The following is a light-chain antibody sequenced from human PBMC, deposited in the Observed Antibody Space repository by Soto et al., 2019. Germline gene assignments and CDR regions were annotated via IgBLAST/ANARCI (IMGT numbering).Light chain of an antibody. V-gene: IGKV3-20*01. CDR3: QQYGSSPLIT. CDR1: QRLSASD. CDR2: GVS. J-gene: IGKJ5*01. Sequence: EIVLTQSPGTLSLSPGQRATLSCRASQRLSASDIAWYQQKPGQAPKFLIYGVSSRATGIPDRFSGSGSWTDFTLTISRLEPEDFAVYHCQQYGSSPLITFGQGTRLEIK.